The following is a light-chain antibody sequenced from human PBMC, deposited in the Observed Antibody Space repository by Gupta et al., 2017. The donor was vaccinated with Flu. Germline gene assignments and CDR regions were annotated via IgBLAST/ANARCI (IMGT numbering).Light chain of an antibody. CDR3: QQYSSFT. CDR1: QSITSW. CDR2: RTS. V-gene: IGKV1-5*03. Sequence: DIQMTQSPSTLSASVGDRVTISCRASQSITSWVAWFQQTPGRAPKLRIYRTSSLQTGVPSRFSGSGSGTEFTLTISSLQPDDFATYYCQQYSSFTFGPGTTVDMK. J-gene: IGKJ3*01.